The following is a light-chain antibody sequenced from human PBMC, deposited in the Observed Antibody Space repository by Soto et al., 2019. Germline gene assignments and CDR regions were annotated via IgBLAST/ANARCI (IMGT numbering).Light chain of an antibody. CDR3: ASYAGSQNYD. CDR2: EVS. V-gene: IGLV2-8*01. J-gene: IGLJ1*01. Sequence: QSVLTQPPSASGSLGQSVTISCTGTSADVGGYNFVSWYQQHPGKAPKLMIFEVSQRPSGVPDRFSGSKSGNTASLTVSELQAEDEADYYCASYAGSQNYDFGTGTKLNV. CDR1: SADVGGYNF.